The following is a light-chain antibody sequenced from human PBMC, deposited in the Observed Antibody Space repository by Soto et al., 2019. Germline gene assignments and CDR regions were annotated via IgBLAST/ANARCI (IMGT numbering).Light chain of an antibody. V-gene: IGLV2-14*01. CDR1: SSDVGGYNY. Sequence: QSALTQPASVSGSPGQSITISCTGTSSDVGGYNYVSWYQQHPGEAPKLLIYEVGNRPSGVSNRFSGSKSGNTASLTISGLQAEDEADYYCNSYTSSTTLIFGGGTKVTVL. CDR2: EVG. J-gene: IGLJ2*01. CDR3: NSYTSSTTLI.